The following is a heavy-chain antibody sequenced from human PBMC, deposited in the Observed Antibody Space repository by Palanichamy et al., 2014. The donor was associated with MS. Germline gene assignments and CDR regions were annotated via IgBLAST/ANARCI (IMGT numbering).Heavy chain of an antibody. V-gene: IGHV3-53*01. CDR1: GFTVSSTY. CDR2: IYSGGST. Sequence: EVQVVESGGGLIQPGGSLRLSCAASGFTVSSTYMSWVRQAPGKGLEWVSIIYSGGSTKYADSVKGRFTISRDNSKNTLYLQMNYLRAEDTAVYYCARGLNYYDSSGYYWIWGQGTLVTVSS. D-gene: IGHD3-22*01. CDR3: ARGLNYYDSSGYYWI. J-gene: IGHJ4*02.